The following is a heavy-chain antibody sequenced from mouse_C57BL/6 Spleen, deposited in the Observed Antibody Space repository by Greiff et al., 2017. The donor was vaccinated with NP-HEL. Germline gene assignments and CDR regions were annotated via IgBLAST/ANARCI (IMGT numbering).Heavy chain of an antibody. D-gene: IGHD2-1*01. CDR3: ARGGNYGWFAY. CDR1: GYTFTSYW. V-gene: IGHV1-69*01. J-gene: IGHJ3*01. Sequence: QVQLQQSGAELVMPGASVKLSCKASGYTFTSYWMHWVKQRPGQGLEWIGEIDPSDSYTNYNQKFKGKSTLTVDKSSSTAYMQLSSLTSEDSAVYYCARGGNYGWFAYWGQGTLVTVSA. CDR2: IDPSDSYT.